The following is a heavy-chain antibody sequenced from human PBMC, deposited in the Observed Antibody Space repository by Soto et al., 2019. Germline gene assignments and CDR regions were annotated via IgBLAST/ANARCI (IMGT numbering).Heavy chain of an antibody. CDR3: AKTTYYYDSSGYYPSGAFDI. J-gene: IGHJ3*02. D-gene: IGHD3-22*01. CDR1: VFTFSSYA. Sequence: PGGPLRLSGAAPVFTFSSYAMSWVRQAPGKGLERVSAISGSGGSTYYADSVKGRFTISRDNSKNTLYLQMNSLRAEDTAVYYCAKTTYYYDSSGYYPSGAFDIWGQGTMVTVSS. CDR2: ISGSGGST. V-gene: IGHV3-23*01.